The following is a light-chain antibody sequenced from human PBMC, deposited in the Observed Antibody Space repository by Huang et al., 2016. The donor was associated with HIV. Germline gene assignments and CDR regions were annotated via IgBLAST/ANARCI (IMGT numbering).Light chain of an antibody. CDR3: QQYADIPT. Sequence: DIVMTQSPDSLAVSLGERATINCKSSQSVFFSSTNKNHLAWYQQKPGQPPRLFIYWAATRESGVPDRFRGIGSETYFTLTINSLQAEDVAVYHCQQYADIPTFGGGTKVEIK. CDR2: WAA. V-gene: IGKV4-1*01. CDR1: QSVFFSSTNKNH. J-gene: IGKJ4*01.